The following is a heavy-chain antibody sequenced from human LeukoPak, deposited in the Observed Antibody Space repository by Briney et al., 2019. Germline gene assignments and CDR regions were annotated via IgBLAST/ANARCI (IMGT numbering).Heavy chain of an antibody. CDR3: ARGEQLVPIDI. CDR1: GGSFSGYY. D-gene: IGHD6-13*01. V-gene: IGHV4-34*01. Sequence: PSETLSLTCAVYGGSFSGYYWSWIRQPPGKGLEWIGEINHSGSTNYNPSLKSRVTISVDTSKNQFSLKLSSVTAADTAVYYCARGEQLVPIDIWGQGTMVTVSS. CDR2: INHSGST. J-gene: IGHJ3*02.